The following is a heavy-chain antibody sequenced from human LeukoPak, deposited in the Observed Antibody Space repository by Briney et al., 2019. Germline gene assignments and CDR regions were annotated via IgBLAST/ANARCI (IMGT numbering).Heavy chain of an antibody. CDR3: ARADIVATICFDY. D-gene: IGHD5-12*01. V-gene: IGHV1-3*01. Sequence: ASVKVSCKASGYTFTSYAMHWVRQAPGQRLEWMGWINAGNGNTKYSQKFQGRVTITRDTSASTAYMELSSLRSEDTAVYYCARADIVATICFDYWGQGTPVTVPS. CDR1: GYTFTSYA. CDR2: INAGNGNT. J-gene: IGHJ4*02.